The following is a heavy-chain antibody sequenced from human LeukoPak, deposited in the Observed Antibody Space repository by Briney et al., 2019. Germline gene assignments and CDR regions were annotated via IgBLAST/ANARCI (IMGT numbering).Heavy chain of an antibody. CDR1: GFTFSSYA. CDR2: ITGSADST. V-gene: IGHV3-23*01. J-gene: IGHJ4*02. Sequence: GGSLRLSCAASGFTFSSYAMTWVRQAPGKGLEWVSVITGSADSTYYADSVKGRFTISRDNSRNTVFLQMNSLRAEDTAIYYCAKRRMGAVDKWGQGTLVTVSS. D-gene: IGHD1-26*01. CDR3: AKRRMGAVDK.